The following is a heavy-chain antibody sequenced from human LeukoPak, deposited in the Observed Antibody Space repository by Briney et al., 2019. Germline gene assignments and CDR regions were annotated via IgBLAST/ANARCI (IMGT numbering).Heavy chain of an antibody. CDR2: ISYDGSNK. J-gene: IGHJ4*02. Sequence: GGSLRLSCAASGFTFSSYGMHWVRQAQGKGLEWVAVISYDGSNKYYADSVKGRFTISRDNSKNTLYLQMNSLRAEDTAVYYCAKGNYGSGTAIDYWGQGTLVTVSS. V-gene: IGHV3-30*18. CDR1: GFTFSSYG. CDR3: AKGNYGSGTAIDY. D-gene: IGHD3-10*01.